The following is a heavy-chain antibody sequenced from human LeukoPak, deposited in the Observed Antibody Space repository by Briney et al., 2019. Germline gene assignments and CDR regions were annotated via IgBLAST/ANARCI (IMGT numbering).Heavy chain of an antibody. CDR3: SRVLYRNYFDY. J-gene: IGHJ4*02. CDR2: IYYSGST. D-gene: IGHD3-16*01. Sequence: SETLSLTCTVSGGSISSGGYYWSWIRQHPGKGLEWIGYIYYSGSTYYNPSLKSRVTISVDTSKNQFSLKLSSVATADTAVHYYSRVLYRNYFDYWGQGTLVTVSS. CDR1: GGSISSGGYY. V-gene: IGHV4-31*03.